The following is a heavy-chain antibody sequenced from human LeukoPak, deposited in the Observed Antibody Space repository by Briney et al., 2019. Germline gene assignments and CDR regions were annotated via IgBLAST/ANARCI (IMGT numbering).Heavy chain of an antibody. Sequence: GGSLRLSCAASGFTLSSYVMNWVRQAPGKGLEWVSHISSSGSTTYYADSVKGRFTISRDNAKNSLYLQMNSLRAEDTAVYYCARDLLSFGVVIPMDHWGQGTLVTVSS. D-gene: IGHD3-3*01. CDR1: GFTLSSYV. J-gene: IGHJ4*02. CDR3: ARDLLSFGVVIPMDH. V-gene: IGHV3-48*03. CDR2: ISSSGSTT.